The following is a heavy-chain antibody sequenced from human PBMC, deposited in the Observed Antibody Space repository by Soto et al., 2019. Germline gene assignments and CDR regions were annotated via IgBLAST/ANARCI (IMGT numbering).Heavy chain of an antibody. CDR1: GYTLTELS. Sequence: ASVKVSCKVSGYTLTELSMHWVRQAPGKGLEWMGGFDPEDGETIYAQKFQGRVTMTEDTSTDTAYMELSSLRSEDTAVYYCATGVQGYYSGSGSYYKACGMDVWGQGTTVTASS. V-gene: IGHV1-24*01. CDR3: ATGVQGYYSGSGSYYKACGMDV. CDR2: FDPEDGET. D-gene: IGHD3-10*01. J-gene: IGHJ6*02.